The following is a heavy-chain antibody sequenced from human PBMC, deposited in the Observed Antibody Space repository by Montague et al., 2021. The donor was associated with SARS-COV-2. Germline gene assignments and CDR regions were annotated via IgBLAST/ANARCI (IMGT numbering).Heavy chain of an antibody. Sequence: SETLSLTCAISGGSASGYYWAWILQPPGKGLEGIGYMYYTGTSNYNPSLKSRVSMSIDTSKNHFSLNLTSVAAADTGVYYCARGLGYTSMFRFFDYWGHGAQVTVSS. J-gene: IGHJ4*01. D-gene: IGHD2-2*02. CDR1: GGSASGYY. CDR3: ARGLGYTSMFRFFDY. V-gene: IGHV4-59*02. CDR2: MYYTGTS.